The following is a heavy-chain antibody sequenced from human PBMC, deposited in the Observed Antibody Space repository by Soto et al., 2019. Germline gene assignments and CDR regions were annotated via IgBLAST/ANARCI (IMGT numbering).Heavy chain of an antibody. CDR3: ARDLTREGDYDDRSGYYLDY. CDR2: INPSDDAT. D-gene: IGHD3-22*01. V-gene: IGHV1-46*01. J-gene: IGHJ4*02. Sequence: GASVKVSCKASGYTFTRYYMHWVRQAPGQGLEWMGIINPSDDATSYAEKFQGRLTMTKDTSTSTVYMEMSSLRSEDTAVYYCARDLTREGDYDDRSGYYLDYWGQGTLVTVSS. CDR1: GYTFTRYY.